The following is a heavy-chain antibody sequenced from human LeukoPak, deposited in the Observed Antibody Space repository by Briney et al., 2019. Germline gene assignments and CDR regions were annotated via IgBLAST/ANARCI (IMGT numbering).Heavy chain of an antibody. D-gene: IGHD3-10*01. CDR1: AYSISSGYY. J-gene: IGHJ4*02. V-gene: IGHV4-38-2*02. Sequence: SETLSLTCTVSAYSISSGYYWGWIRPPPGKGLEWIGSLSHSGSTFYNPSLKSRVTISVDTSKNQFSLRLRSVTAADTAVYYCARDLGRSMVRGVIDYWGQGTLVTVSS. CDR3: ARDLGRSMVRGVIDY. CDR2: LSHSGST.